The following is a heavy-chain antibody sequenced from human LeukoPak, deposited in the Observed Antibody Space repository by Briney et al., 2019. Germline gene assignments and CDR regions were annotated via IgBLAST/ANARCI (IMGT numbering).Heavy chain of an antibody. J-gene: IGHJ6*03. CDR2: ISSSGSTI. Sequence: PGGSLRLSCAASGFTFSDYYMSWIRQAPGKGLEWVSYISSSGSTIYYADSVKGRFTISRDNAKNSLYLQMNSLRDEDTAVYYCARTPSPQYYYYMDVWGKGTTVTVSS. CDR3: ARTPSPQYYYYMDV. CDR1: GFTFSDYY. V-gene: IGHV3-11*04.